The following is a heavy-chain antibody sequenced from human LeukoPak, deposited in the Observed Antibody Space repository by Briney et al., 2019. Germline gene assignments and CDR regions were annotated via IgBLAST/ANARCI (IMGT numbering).Heavy chain of an antibody. V-gene: IGHV4-31*03. J-gene: IGHJ4*02. Sequence: PSETLSLTCTVSGGSISSGGYYWSWIRQHPGKGLEWIGYIYYGGSTYYNPSLKSRVTISVDTSKNQFSLKLSSVTAADTAVYYCAKSGGYYGSGRSGFDYWGQGTLVTVSS. CDR2: IYYGGST. CDR3: AKSGGYYGSGRSGFDY. D-gene: IGHD3-10*01. CDR1: GGSISSGGYY.